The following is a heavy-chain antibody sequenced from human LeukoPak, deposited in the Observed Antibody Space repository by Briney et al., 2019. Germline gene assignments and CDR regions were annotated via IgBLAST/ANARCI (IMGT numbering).Heavy chain of an antibody. CDR3: AKSGYYSYYFDY. CDR2: IYYSGST. D-gene: IGHD3-22*01. J-gene: IGHJ4*02. CDR1: GGSISSSSYY. Sequence: SATLSLTCTVSGGSISSSSYYWGWIRQPPGKGLGWIGSIYYSGSTYYNPSLKSRVTISVDTSKNQFSLKLSSVTAADTAVYYCAKSGYYSYYFDYWGQGTLVTVSS. V-gene: IGHV4-39*01.